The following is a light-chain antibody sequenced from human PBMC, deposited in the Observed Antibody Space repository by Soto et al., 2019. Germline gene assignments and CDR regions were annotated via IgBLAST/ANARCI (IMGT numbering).Light chain of an antibody. CDR3: QQYSDFLIS. CDR2: DAS. CDR1: QSISRS. V-gene: IGKV1-5*01. Sequence: DIQMTQSPSTLSASVGDRVTITCRASQSISRSLAWYQQKPGKAPSLLIYDASSLGGGVPSRFSGSGFGTEFTLTIASLQPADFATYYCQQYSDFLISFGPGTTVDFK. J-gene: IGKJ3*01.